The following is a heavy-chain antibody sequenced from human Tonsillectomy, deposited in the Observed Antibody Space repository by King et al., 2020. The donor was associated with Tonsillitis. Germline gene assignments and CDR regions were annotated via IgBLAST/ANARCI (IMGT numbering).Heavy chain of an antibody. CDR3: ARPLFGEQWLVAVDY. CDR2: ISSSGSHT. V-gene: IGHV3-11*06. D-gene: IGHD6-19*01. CDR1: GFTFSDYY. J-gene: IGHJ4*02. Sequence: VQLVESGGGLVKPGGSLRLSCAASGFTFSDYYMSWIRQAPGKGLEWVSHISSSGSHTNYADTVKGRVTISRDNAKNSLYLQMNSLKAEDTAVYYCARPLFGEQWLVAVDYWGQGTLVTVSS.